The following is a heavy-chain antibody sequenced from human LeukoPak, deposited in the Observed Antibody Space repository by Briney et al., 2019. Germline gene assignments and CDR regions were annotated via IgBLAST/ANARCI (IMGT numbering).Heavy chain of an antibody. V-gene: IGHV4-34*01. CDR3: ARGGKYYDILTGPRGLYYFDY. CDR2: INHSGST. D-gene: IGHD3-9*01. CDR1: GGSFSGYY. Sequence: SETLSLTCAVHGGSFSGYYWSWIRQPPGKGLEWIGEINHSGSTNYNPSLKSRVTISVDTSKNQFSLKLSSVTAADTAVYYCARGGKYYDILTGPRGLYYFDYWGQGTLVTVSS. J-gene: IGHJ4*02.